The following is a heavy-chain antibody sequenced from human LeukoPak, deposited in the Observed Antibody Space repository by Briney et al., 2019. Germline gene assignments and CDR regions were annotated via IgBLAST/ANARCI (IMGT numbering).Heavy chain of an antibody. Sequence: GASVKVSCKTSGGTFSSYAISWVRQAPGQGLEWMGRIIPILGIANYAQKFQGRVTITADKSTSTAYMELSSLRSEDTAVYYCAREMDGAIDDSSGYYYGMDVWGQGTTVTVSS. CDR3: AREMDGAIDDSSGYYYGMDV. V-gene: IGHV1-69*04. D-gene: IGHD3-22*01. CDR1: GGTFSSYA. CDR2: IIPILGIA. J-gene: IGHJ6*02.